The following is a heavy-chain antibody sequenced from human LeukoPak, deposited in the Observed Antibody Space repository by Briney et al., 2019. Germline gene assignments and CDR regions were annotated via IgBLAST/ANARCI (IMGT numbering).Heavy chain of an antibody. CDR3: AKLSSGNLYYFDY. D-gene: IGHD3-3*01. Sequence: GGSLRLSCAASGFTFSSYAMSWARQAPGKGLEWVSGISGSGGSTYYADSVKGRFTISRDNSKNTLYLQMNSLRAEDTAVYYCAKLSSGNLYYFDYWGQGTLVTVSS. V-gene: IGHV3-23*01. CDR1: GFTFSSYA. CDR2: ISGSGGST. J-gene: IGHJ4*02.